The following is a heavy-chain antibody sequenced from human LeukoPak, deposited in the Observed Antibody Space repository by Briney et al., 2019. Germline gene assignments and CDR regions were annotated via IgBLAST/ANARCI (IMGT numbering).Heavy chain of an antibody. D-gene: IGHD1-14*01. V-gene: IGHV4-39*07. CDR1: GGSISSSSYY. CDR3: ARSQNPNLIDY. Sequence: KPSETLSLTCTVSGGSISSSSYYWGWIRQPPGKGLEWIGSIYYSGSTYYNPSLKSRVTISVDTSKNQFSLKLSSVTAADTAVYYCARSQNPNLIDYWGQGTLVTVSS. CDR2: IYYSGST. J-gene: IGHJ4*02.